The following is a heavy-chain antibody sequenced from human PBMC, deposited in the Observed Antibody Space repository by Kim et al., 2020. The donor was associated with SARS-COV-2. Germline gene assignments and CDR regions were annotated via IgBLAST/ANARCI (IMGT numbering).Heavy chain of an antibody. V-gene: IGHV3-49*03. CDR2: IRSNAYGGKK. J-gene: IGHJ3*02. CDR1: GFTFGDYA. D-gene: IGHD3-22*01. Sequence: GGSLRLSCTASGFTFGDYAMSWFRQAPGKGLEWVGFIRSNAYGGKKEYAASVKGRFTISRDDTKSIAYLQMNSLKTEDTAVYYCTSLVPTDYYDSSGYYSGDRDAFDIWGEGAMVTVSS. CDR3: TSLVPTDYYDSSGYYSGDRDAFDI.